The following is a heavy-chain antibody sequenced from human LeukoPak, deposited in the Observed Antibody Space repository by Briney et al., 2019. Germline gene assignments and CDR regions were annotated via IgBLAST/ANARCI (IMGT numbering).Heavy chain of an antibody. V-gene: IGHV3-48*04. CDR2: ISSSGSTI. CDR1: GFTFSSCS. D-gene: IGHD3-10*01. J-gene: IGHJ4*02. CDR3: ARGAWFGELPPDY. Sequence: SGGSLRLSCASSGFTFSSCSMNWVRQAPGKGLEWVSYISSSGSTIYYADSVKGRFTISRDNAKNSLYLQMNSLRAEDTAVYYCARGAWFGELPPDYWGQGTLVTVSS.